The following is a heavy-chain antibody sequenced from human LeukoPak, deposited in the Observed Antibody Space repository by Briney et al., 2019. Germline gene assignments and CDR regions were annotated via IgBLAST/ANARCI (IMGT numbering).Heavy chain of an antibody. Sequence: GGSLRLSCAASGFTFSSYWMRWVRQAPGKGLEWVANIKQDGSEKCYVDSVKARFTISRDNAKNSLSLQMNSLRAKDTAMYYCTKYTNNGGAEYFHHCGQGTPVTVSS. CDR3: TKYTNNGGAEYFHH. J-gene: IGHJ1*01. V-gene: IGHV3-7*03. CDR1: GFTFSSYW. CDR2: IKQDGSEK. D-gene: IGHD2-8*01.